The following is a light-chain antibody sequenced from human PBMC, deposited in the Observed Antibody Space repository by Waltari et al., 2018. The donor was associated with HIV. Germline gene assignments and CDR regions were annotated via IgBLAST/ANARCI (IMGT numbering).Light chain of an antibody. CDR1: SRDVRVYNS. CDR3: SSYTSSNTYV. Sequence: QSALTQPAPVSGSPGQSITISCTGTSRDVRVYNSVSWYQPHPGQAPKLVIYDVTRRPSGFSNPFSGSKSGNTASLTISGLQAEDEADYYCSSYTSSNTYVFGTGTKVTVL. V-gene: IGLV2-14*01. J-gene: IGLJ1*01. CDR2: DVT.